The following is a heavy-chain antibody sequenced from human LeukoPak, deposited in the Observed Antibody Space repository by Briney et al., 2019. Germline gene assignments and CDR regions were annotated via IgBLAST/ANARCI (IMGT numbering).Heavy chain of an antibody. Sequence: GGSLRLSCAASGFTFSSYEMNWVRQAPGKGLEWVANIKQDGNKKDYGDSVRGRFTIARDDAKKSLFLEMNSLRVDDTAVYFCARVEFGEYSNYFDYWGRGTLVTVSA. CDR2: IKQDGNKK. V-gene: IGHV3-7*01. J-gene: IGHJ4*02. D-gene: IGHD3-10*01. CDR3: ARVEFGEYSNYFDY. CDR1: GFTFSSYE.